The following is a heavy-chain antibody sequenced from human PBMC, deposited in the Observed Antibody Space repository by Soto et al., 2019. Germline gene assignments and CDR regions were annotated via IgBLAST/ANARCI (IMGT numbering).Heavy chain of an antibody. Sequence: SETLSHTCTVSGVSITSHYWSWIRQSPGKGLEWIAYMHHSRSTNYNPSLKSRVTVSIDTSNNQFSLKLSSVTAADTAVYYCARLSGSWQSWFDPWGQGTLVTVS. J-gene: IGHJ5*02. CDR1: GVSITSHY. CDR2: MHHSRST. D-gene: IGHD1-26*01. CDR3: ARLSGSWQSWFDP. V-gene: IGHV4-59*11.